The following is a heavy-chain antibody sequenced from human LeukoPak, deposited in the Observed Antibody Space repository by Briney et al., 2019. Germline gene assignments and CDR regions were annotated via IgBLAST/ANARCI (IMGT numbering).Heavy chain of an antibody. CDR1: GFTFSSYG. Sequence: GSLRLSCAASGFTFSSYGMHWVRQAPGKGLEWVAVISYDGSNKYYADSVKGRFTISRDNSKNTLYLQMNSLRAEDTAVYYCAKEHRGDYFDYWGQGTLVTVSS. J-gene: IGHJ4*02. D-gene: IGHD3-10*01. CDR3: AKEHRGDYFDY. V-gene: IGHV3-30*18. CDR2: ISYDGSNK.